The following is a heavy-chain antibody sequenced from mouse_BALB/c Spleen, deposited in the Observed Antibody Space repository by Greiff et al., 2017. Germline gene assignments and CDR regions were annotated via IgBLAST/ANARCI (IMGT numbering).Heavy chain of an antibody. CDR2: INPYNDGT. CDR3: ARSGYYGSSPWFAY. CDR1: GYTFTSYV. V-gene: IGHV1-14*01. J-gene: IGHJ3*01. D-gene: IGHD1-1*01. Sequence: EVKLQESGPELVKPGASVKMSCKASGYTFTSYVMHWVKQKPGQGLEWIGYINPYNDGTKYNEKFKGKATLTSDKSSSTAYMELSSLTSEDSAVYYCARSGYYGSSPWFAYWGQGTLVTVSA.